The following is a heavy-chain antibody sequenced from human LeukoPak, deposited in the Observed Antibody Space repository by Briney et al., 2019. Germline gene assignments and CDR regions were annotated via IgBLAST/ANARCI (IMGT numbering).Heavy chain of an antibody. J-gene: IGHJ3*02. CDR2: ISWNSGSI. V-gene: IGHV3-9*03. D-gene: IGHD6-19*01. CDR3: AKDSGRGAFDI. CDR1: GFTFDDYA. Sequence: GGSLRLSCAASGFTFDDYAMHWVRQAPGKGLEWVSGISWNSGSIGYADSVKGRFTISRDNAKNSLYLQMNSLRAEDMALYYCAKDSGRGAFDIWGQGTMVTVSS.